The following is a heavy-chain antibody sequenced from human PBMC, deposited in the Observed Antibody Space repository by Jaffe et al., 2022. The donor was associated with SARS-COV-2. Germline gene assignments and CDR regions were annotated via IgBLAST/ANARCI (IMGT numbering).Heavy chain of an antibody. CDR1: GFTFSSYW. Sequence: EVQLVESGGGLVQPGGSLRLSCAASGFTFSSYWMSWVRQAPGKGLEWVANIKQDGSEKYYVDSVKGRFTISRDNAKNSLYLQMNSLRAEDTAVYYCARMSLEWLLWDLGYFDYWGQGTLVTVSS. D-gene: IGHD5-12*01. J-gene: IGHJ4*02. V-gene: IGHV3-7*01. CDR3: ARMSLEWLLWDLGYFDY. CDR2: IKQDGSEK.